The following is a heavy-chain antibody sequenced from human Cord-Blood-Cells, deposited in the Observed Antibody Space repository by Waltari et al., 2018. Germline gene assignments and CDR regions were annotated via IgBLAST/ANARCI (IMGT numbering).Heavy chain of an antibody. J-gene: IGHJ4*02. V-gene: IGHV3-7*01. CDR3: ARDRTDYFDY. CDR2: IKQDGSEK. Sequence: EVQLVESGGGLVKPGGSLRLSCAASGFPFSSTCMGGVRQAPGKGLEWVANIKQDGSEKYYVDSVKGRFTISRDNAKNSLYLQMNSLRAEDTAVYYCARDRTDYFDYWGQGTLVTVSS. CDR1: GFPFSSTC.